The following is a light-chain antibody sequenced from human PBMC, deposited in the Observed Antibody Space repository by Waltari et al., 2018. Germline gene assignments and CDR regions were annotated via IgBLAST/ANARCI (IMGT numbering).Light chain of an antibody. CDR1: SSDVGGFNF. Sequence: QSALTQPASVSGSPGQSISIPCTGISSDVGGFNFVSVYQQHPGKAPKLMIYDVFTRPSGVSTRFSGSKSDNAASLAISGLQAEDEAVYYCSSYTASPPHVVFGGGTKVTVL. CDR2: DVF. J-gene: IGLJ2*01. V-gene: IGLV2-14*03. CDR3: SSYTASPPHVV.